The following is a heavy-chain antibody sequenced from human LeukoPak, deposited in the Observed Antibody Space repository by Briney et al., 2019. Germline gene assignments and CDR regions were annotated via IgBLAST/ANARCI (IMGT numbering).Heavy chain of an antibody. CDR1: GFTFSDYY. Sequence: PGGSLRLSCAASGFTFSDYYMSWIRQAPGKGLEWVSYISSSGRIFYYADSVKGRFTISRDNAKNSLYLQMNSLRAEDTAVYYCAGLGYCSSTSCYREKSFDYWGQGTLVTVSS. CDR2: ISSSGRIF. J-gene: IGHJ4*02. CDR3: AGLGYCSSTSCYREKSFDY. D-gene: IGHD2-2*03. V-gene: IGHV3-11*04.